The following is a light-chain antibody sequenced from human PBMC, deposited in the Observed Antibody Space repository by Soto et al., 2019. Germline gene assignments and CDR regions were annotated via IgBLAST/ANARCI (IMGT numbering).Light chain of an antibody. CDR1: QSVSNY. CDR2: DAF. CDR3: QQRAQWPIT. Sequence: EIVLTQSPATLSLCPGERATLSCRASQSVSNYLIWYQQKPGQAPRLLIYDAFNRATGIPARFSGSGSGTDFTLTISSLDPEDFAVYYCQQRAQWPITFGGGTKVEIK. V-gene: IGKV3-11*01. J-gene: IGKJ4*01.